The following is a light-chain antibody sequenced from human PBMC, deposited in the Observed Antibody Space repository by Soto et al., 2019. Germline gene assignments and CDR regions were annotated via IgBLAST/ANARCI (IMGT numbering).Light chain of an antibody. CDR1: QSIRSNF. CDR3: QQYDSSLT. Sequence: DIVLTQSPGSLSLSPGERATLSCRVSQSIRSNFLAWYQQRPGQAPRLLIYGASKRATGIPDRFTGSVSGTDFTLTISRLEPEDFAVYYCQQYDSSLTFGLGTKVEIK. J-gene: IGKJ1*01. V-gene: IGKV3-20*01. CDR2: GAS.